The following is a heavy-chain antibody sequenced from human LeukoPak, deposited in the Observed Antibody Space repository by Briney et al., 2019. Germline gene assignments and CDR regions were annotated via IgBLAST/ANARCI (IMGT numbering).Heavy chain of an antibody. D-gene: IGHD5-24*01. CDR2: IIPIFGTA. CDR3: ARGWDWFDP. CDR1: AGTFSSYT. V-gene: IGHV1-69*05. J-gene: IGHJ5*02. Sequence: ASGKVSCYASAGTFSSYTISWVRQAPGQGIEWMGRIIPIFGTANYAQKFQGRVTITTDESTSTAYMELSSLRSEDTAVYYCARGWDWFDPWGQGTLVTVSS.